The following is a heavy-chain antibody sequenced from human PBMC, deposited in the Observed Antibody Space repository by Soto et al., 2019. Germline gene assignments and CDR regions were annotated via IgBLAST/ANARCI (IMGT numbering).Heavy chain of an antibody. V-gene: IGHV3-23*01. CDR3: AKFRAEVQWLVDY. J-gene: IGHJ4*02. CDR1: GFTFSSYA. CDR2: ISGSGGST. D-gene: IGHD6-19*01. Sequence: GGSLRLSCAASGFTFSSYAMSLVRQAPGKGLEWVSAISGSGGSTYYADSVKGRFTISRDNSKNTLYLQMNSLRAKDTAVYYCAKFRAEVQWLVDYWGQGTLVTVSS.